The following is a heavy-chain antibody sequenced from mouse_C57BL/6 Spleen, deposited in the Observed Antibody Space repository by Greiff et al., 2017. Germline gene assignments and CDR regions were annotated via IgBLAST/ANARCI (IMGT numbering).Heavy chain of an antibody. V-gene: IGHV2-5*01. CDR2: IWRGGST. D-gene: IGHD6-1*01. Sequence: VKLVESGPGLVQPSQSLSITCTVSGFSLTSYGVHWVRQSPGKGLEWLGVIWRGGSTDYNAAFMSRLSITKDNSKSQVFFKMNSLQADDTAIYYCAKNLNPAQYYYAMDYWGQGTSVTVSS. CDR1: GFSLTSYG. J-gene: IGHJ4*01. CDR3: AKNLNPAQYYYAMDY.